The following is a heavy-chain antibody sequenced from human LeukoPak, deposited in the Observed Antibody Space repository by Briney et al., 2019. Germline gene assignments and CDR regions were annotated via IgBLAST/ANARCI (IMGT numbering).Heavy chain of an antibody. CDR3: ARDRYYDSSGYYFAYYFDY. CDR2: INPSGGST. Sequence: ASVKVSCKASGYTFTSYYMHWVRQPPGQGLEWMGIINPSGGSTSYAQKFQGRVTMTRDTSTSTVYMELSSLRSEDTAVYYCARDRYYDSSGYYFAYYFDYWGQGTLVTVSS. CDR1: GYTFTSYY. D-gene: IGHD3-22*01. V-gene: IGHV1-46*01. J-gene: IGHJ4*02.